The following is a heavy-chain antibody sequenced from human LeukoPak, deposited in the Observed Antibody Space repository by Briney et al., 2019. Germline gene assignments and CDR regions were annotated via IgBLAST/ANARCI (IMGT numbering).Heavy chain of an antibody. CDR1: GFTLGDYA. Sequence: GRSLRLSCTASGFTLGDYAMTWVRQAPGKGREWGGFIRSKVYGGTPEYAASVKARFTISRDDSQGIAYLQMNSLKTEDTAVYYCTRDQTPYYWGQGTLVTVSS. CDR2: IRSKVYGGTP. J-gene: IGHJ4*02. V-gene: IGHV3-49*04. CDR3: TRDQTPYY.